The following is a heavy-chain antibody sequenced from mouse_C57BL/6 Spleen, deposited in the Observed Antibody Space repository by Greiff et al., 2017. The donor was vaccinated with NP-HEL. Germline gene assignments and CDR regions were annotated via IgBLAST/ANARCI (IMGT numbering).Heavy chain of an antibody. CDR1: GFAFRSYW. J-gene: IGHJ2*01. Sequence: VQLQQSGAELVKPGASVKISCKASGFAFRSYWLNWVKQRPGKGLEWIGQIYPGDGDPHYNGQFKGPVTLPEGKSSSPAYLQLSSLTSEDSAVFFCAREGYSYYYFDYWGQGTTLTVSS. V-gene: IGHV1-80*01. CDR3: AREGYSYYYFDY. D-gene: IGHD2-12*01. CDR2: IYPGDGDP.